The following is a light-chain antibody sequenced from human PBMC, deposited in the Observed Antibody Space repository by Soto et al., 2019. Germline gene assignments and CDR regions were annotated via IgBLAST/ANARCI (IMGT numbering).Light chain of an antibody. Sequence: DIQLTQSPSFLSASVGDRVTITCRASQGISSYLAWYQQKPGKAPKLLSYAASTLQSGVPSRFSGSGSGTKFTLTISSLQPEDFATYYCQQLNSYPLTFGPGTKVDIK. V-gene: IGKV1-9*01. J-gene: IGKJ3*01. CDR3: QQLNSYPLT. CDR1: QGISSY. CDR2: AAS.